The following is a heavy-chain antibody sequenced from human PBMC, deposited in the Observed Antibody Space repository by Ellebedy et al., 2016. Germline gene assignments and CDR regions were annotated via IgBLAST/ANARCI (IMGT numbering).Heavy chain of an antibody. CDR3: ASVFGVPKVFDY. J-gene: IGHJ4*02. Sequence: SETLSLXXRVSGVSISGTNYFWTWTRQPAGEGLEWIGRIDARGRIDYNPSVKRRVTISVDTSKNQFSLKLSSVTAADTAVYYCASVFGVPKVFDYWGQGTLVTVSS. D-gene: IGHD3-3*01. CDR2: IDARGRI. V-gene: IGHV4-61*02. CDR1: GVSISGTNYF.